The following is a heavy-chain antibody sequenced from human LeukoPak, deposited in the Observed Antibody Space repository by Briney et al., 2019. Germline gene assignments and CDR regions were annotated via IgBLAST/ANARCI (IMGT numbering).Heavy chain of an antibody. Sequence: SQTLSLTCTVSGGSISSGGYYWSWIRQHPGKGLEWIGYIYYSGSTNYNPSLKSRVTISVDTSKNQFSLKLSSVTAADTAVYYCARDFYSSGWYYAFDIWGQGTMVTVSS. D-gene: IGHD6-19*01. CDR3: ARDFYSSGWYYAFDI. J-gene: IGHJ3*02. V-gene: IGHV4-31*03. CDR1: GGSISSGGYY. CDR2: IYYSGST.